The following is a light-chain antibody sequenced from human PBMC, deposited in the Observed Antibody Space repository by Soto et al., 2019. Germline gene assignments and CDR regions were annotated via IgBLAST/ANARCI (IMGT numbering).Light chain of an antibody. V-gene: IGKV3-15*01. CDR3: QQYKDWPPIT. Sequence: EIVMTQSPASLSVYPGERATLSCRASQSVDIYLAWYQQRPGQAPRLLIYDTSIRAPGIPATFGGSGSGTEFTLTISSLQSEDVAVYYCQQYKDWPPITFGGGTKVQIK. CDR1: QSVDIY. CDR2: DTS. J-gene: IGKJ4*01.